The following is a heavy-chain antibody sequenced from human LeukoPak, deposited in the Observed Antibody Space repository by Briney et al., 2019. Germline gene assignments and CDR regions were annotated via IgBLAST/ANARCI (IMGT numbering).Heavy chain of an antibody. CDR3: ARGLYSSSWYDGGGFDY. Sequence: SETLSLTCTVSGGSISSYYWSWIRQPPGKGLEWIGYIYYSGSTNYNPSLMSRVTISVDTSKNQFSLKLSSVTAADTAVYYCARGLYSSSWYDGGGFDYWGQGTLVTVSS. D-gene: IGHD6-13*01. CDR1: GGSISSYY. J-gene: IGHJ4*02. V-gene: IGHV4-59*01. CDR2: IYYSGST.